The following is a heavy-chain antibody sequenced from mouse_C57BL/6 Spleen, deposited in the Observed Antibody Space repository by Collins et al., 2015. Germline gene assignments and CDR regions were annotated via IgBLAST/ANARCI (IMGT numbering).Heavy chain of an antibody. CDR3: ARLGYYGYFNV. CDR2: INPDSRTI. V-gene: IGHV4-1*01. CDR1: GIDFSRYW. D-gene: IGHD2-14*01. J-gene: IGHJ1*03. Sequence: EVKLLQSGGGLVQPGGSLKLSCAASGIDFSRYWMSWVRRAPGKGLEWIGEINPDSRTINYAPSLKDKFIIPRDNAKNTLYLQMSKVRSEDTALYYCARLGYYGYFNVWGTGTTVTVSS.